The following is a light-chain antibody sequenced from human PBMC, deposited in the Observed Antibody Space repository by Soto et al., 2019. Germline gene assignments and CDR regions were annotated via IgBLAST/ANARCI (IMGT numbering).Light chain of an antibody. CDR3: QQYDSYST. J-gene: IGKJ1*01. CDR2: DAS. CDR1: QSDRTS. V-gene: IGKV1-5*01. Sequence: DMQMTQSPSTLSASVGDRVTITCRASQSDRTSLAWYQQKPGKAPKLLIHDASSLESGVPSRFSGSGSGTEFTLTISSLQPDDFATYYCQQYDSYSTFGQGTKVDIK.